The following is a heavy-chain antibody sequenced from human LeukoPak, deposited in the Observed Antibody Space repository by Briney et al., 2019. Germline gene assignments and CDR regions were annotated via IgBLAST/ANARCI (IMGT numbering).Heavy chain of an antibody. V-gene: IGHV4-34*01. CDR3: ERSNPRFRLVVVPAAKSWFDP. CDR2: INHSGST. CDR1: GGSFSGYY. D-gene: IGHD2-2*01. Sequence: SETLSLTCAVYGGSFSGYYLSWIRQPPGKGLEWIGEINHSGSTNYNPSLKSRVTISVDTSKNQFSLKLSSVTAADTAVYYCERSNPRFRLVVVPAAKSWFDPWGQGTLVTVSS. J-gene: IGHJ5*02.